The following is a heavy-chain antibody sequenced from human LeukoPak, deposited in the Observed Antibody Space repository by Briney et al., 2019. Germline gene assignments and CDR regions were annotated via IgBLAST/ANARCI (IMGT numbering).Heavy chain of an antibody. Sequence: SETLSLTCTVSGGAIGTYYWSWIRQPPGKGLEWIGYIYYRGNTNYNPSLKSRVIISIDTSKNQFSLKLSSVTAADTAVYFCARDSPPQYASSSAGFDYWGPGTLVTVSS. CDR1: GGAIGTYY. CDR3: ARDSPPQYASSSAGFDY. CDR2: IYYRGNT. J-gene: IGHJ4*02. V-gene: IGHV4-59*01. D-gene: IGHD6-6*01.